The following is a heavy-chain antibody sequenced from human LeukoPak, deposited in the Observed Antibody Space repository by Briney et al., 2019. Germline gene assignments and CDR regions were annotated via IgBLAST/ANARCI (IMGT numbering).Heavy chain of an antibody. J-gene: IGHJ3*02. CDR3: ARGSRFGVVERDAFDI. CDR1: GFTFTTFW. V-gene: IGHV3-74*01. CDR2: INHDGSST. D-gene: IGHD3-3*01. Sequence: GGSLRLSCATSGFTFTTFWMHWVRHAPGKGLVWVSRINHDGSSTNYADSVKGRFTISRDNAKNTVYLQMNSLRAEDTAVYYCARGSRFGVVERDAFDIWGQGTMVTVSS.